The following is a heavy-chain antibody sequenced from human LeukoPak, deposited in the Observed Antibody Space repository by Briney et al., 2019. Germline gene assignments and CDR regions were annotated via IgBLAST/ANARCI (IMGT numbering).Heavy chain of an antibody. CDR3: AKGSGSGVDAFDI. J-gene: IGHJ3*02. D-gene: IGHD6-19*01. Sequence: GGSLRLSCAASGFTFSSYGMSWVRQAPGKGLEWVSAISGSGGSTYYADSVKGRFTISRDNSKNTLYLQMNSLRAEDTAVYYCAKGSGSGVDAFDIWGQGTMVTVSS. CDR1: GFTFSSYG. CDR2: ISGSGGST. V-gene: IGHV3-23*01.